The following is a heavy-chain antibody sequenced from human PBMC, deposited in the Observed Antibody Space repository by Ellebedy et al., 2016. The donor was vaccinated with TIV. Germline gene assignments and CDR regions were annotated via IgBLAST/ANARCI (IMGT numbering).Heavy chain of an antibody. CDR1: GGTFSSYG. Sequence: AASVKVSCKASGGTFSSYGISWVRQAPGQGLEWMGGIIPILGKANYAQKFQGRVTIIADESTSTAYMELSSLRSEDTAVYYCARVGNYYGGNPSYYFDYWGQGTPVTVSS. CDR2: IIPILGKA. V-gene: IGHV1-69*10. CDR3: ARVGNYYGGNPSYYFDY. J-gene: IGHJ4*02. D-gene: IGHD4-23*01.